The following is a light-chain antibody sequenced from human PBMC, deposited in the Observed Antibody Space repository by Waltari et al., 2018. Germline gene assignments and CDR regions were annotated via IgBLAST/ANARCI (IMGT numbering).Light chain of an antibody. V-gene: IGLV1-40*01. CDR2: GNS. Sequence: QSVLTQPPSVSGAPGQRVTISCTGSSSTIGAGYDVHWYQQLPGTAPKLLIYGNSNRPSGVPDRFSCSKSGTSASLDIAGLQAEDEADYYCQSYDSSLSGSGVFGGGTKLTVL. J-gene: IGLJ3*02. CDR3: QSYDSSLSGSGV. CDR1: SSTIGAGYD.